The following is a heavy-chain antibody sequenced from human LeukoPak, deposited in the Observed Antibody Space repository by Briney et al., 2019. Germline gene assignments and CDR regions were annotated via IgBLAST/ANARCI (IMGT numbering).Heavy chain of an antibody. V-gene: IGHV3-74*01. CDR3: ARGVWGSRNFDL. D-gene: IGHD3-16*01. J-gene: IGHJ2*01. Sequence: GGSLRLSCTASGFPFSRYWIHWVRHAPGKGLVWVSRIDSDGSATNYADSVRGRFTISRDNAKNTLFLQMNSLRVEDTAMYYCARGVWGSRNFDLWGRGTLVTVSS. CDR1: GFPFSRYW. CDR2: IDSDGSAT.